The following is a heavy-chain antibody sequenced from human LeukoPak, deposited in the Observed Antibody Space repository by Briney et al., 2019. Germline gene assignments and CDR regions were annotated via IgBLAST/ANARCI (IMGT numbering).Heavy chain of an antibody. J-gene: IGHJ3*02. V-gene: IGHV4-4*02. D-gene: IGHD3-3*01. Sequence: PSETLSLTSAVSGGSISSSNWWSWVRQPPGKGLEWIGEIYHSGSTNYNPSLKSRVTISVDKSKNQFSLKLSSVTDADTAVYYCAREARSVYDFNRGGAFDIWGQGTMVTVSS. CDR2: IYHSGST. CDR3: AREARSVYDFNRGGAFDI. CDR1: GGSISSSNW.